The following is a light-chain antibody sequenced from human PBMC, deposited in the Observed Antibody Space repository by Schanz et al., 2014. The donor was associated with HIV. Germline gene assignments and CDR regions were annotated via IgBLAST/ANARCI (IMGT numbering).Light chain of an antibody. Sequence: QAALTQPPSASGSPGQSVTISCTGTSSDVGGYNHVPWYQQPPGKAPKLMIYDVSNRPSGVSNRFSGSKSGNTASLTISGLQAEDEADYYCSSFAGSNIPWVFGGGTKLTVL. CDR3: SSFAGSNIPWV. V-gene: IGLV2-8*01. J-gene: IGLJ3*02. CDR1: SSDVGGYNH. CDR2: DVS.